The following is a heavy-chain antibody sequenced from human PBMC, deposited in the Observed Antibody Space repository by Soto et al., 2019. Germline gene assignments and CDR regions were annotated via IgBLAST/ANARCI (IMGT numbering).Heavy chain of an antibody. J-gene: IGHJ3*02. CDR3: ARDRRTMLGPDAFDI. Sequence: ASVKVSCKASGYTFTSYAMHRVRQAPGQGLEWMGWISAYNGNTNYAQKFQGRVTMTTDTSTSTAYMELRSLRSDDTAVYYCARDRRTMLGPDAFDIWGQGTMVTVSS. CDR1: GYTFTSYA. D-gene: IGHD3-10*02. CDR2: ISAYNGNT. V-gene: IGHV1-18*01.